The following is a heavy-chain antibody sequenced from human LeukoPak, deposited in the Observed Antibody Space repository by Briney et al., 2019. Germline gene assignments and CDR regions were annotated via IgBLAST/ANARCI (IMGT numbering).Heavy chain of an antibody. CDR2: IYNSGST. D-gene: IGHD5-24*01. V-gene: IGHV4-31*03. J-gene: IGHJ5*02. CDR1: GGSISSGGYY. CDR3: ARHLSRSNWFDP. Sequence: MPSQTLSLTCTVSGGSISSGGYYWSWVRQHPGKGLEWIGHIYNSGSTSHSPPLKSRVTISIDTSKNQFFLRLSSVTAADTAVYYCARHLSRSNWFDPWGQGTLVTVSS.